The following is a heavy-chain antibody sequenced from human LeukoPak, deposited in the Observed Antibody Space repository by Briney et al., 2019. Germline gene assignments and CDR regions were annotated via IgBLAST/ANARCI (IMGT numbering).Heavy chain of an antibody. CDR2: INPSGGST. CDR3: ARIPIAAAGSPNYYYYGMDV. J-gene: IGHJ6*02. D-gene: IGHD6-13*01. V-gene: IGHV1-46*01. CDR1: GYTFTSYY. Sequence: ASVKVSCKASGYTFTSYYMHWVRQAPGQGLERMGIINPSGGSTSYAQKVQGKVTMTRDTSTSTVYMELSSLRSEDTAVYYCARIPIAAAGSPNYYYYGMDVWGQGTTVTVSS.